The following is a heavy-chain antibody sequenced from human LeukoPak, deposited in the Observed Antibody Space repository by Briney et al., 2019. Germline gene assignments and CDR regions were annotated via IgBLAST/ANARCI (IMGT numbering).Heavy chain of an antibody. CDR3: ARSTYYDFWRIDY. J-gene: IGHJ4*02. V-gene: IGHV4-34*01. CDR1: GGSFSGYY. D-gene: IGHD3-3*01. Sequence: SETLSLTCAVYGGSFSGYYWSWIRQPPGKGLEWIGEINHSGSTNYNPSLKSRVTISVDTSKNQFSLKPSSVTAADTAVYYCARSTYYDFWRIDYWGQGTLVTVSS. CDR2: INHSGST.